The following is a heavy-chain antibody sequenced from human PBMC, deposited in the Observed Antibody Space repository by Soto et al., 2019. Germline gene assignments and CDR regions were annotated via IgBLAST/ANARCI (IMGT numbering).Heavy chain of an antibody. D-gene: IGHD3-22*01. Sequence: QVQLVQSGAEVKKPGSSVKVSCKASGGTFSSYAISWVRQAPGQGLECMGGIIPIFGTANYAQKFQGRVTITADESTSTDYMELSSLRSEDTAVYYCASSYYDSSGYYPPYYYGMDVWGQGTTVTVSS. V-gene: IGHV1-69*01. CDR2: IIPIFGTA. J-gene: IGHJ6*02. CDR3: ASSYYDSSGYYPPYYYGMDV. CDR1: GGTFSSYA.